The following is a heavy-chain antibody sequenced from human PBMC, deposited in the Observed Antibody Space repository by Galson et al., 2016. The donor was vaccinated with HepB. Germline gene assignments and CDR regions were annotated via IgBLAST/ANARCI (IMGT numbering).Heavy chain of an antibody. Sequence: ETLSLTCAVHGGSFSGYYWSWIRQSPRKGLEWIGEINHSGSTNYNPSLKSRVTISVDTSKNQFSLNLSPVTAADTAVYYCARFSTVVTPFRSFDYWGQGTLVIVSS. CDR3: ARFSTVVTPFRSFDY. V-gene: IGHV4-34*01. J-gene: IGHJ4*02. CDR1: GGSFSGYY. D-gene: IGHD4-23*01. CDR2: INHSGST.